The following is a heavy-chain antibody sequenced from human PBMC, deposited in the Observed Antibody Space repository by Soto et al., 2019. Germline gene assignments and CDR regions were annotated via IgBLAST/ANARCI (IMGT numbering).Heavy chain of an antibody. CDR1: GGSISSYY. CDR2: IYYSGST. Sequence: SETLSLTCTVSGGSISSYYWSWIRQPPGKGLEWIGYIYYSGSTNYNPSLKSRVTISVDTSKNQFSLKLSSVTAADTAVYYCARVPLNPYYVFSGSYYDYYFVFWGQGTLVTVSS. CDR3: ARVPLNPYYVFSGSYYDYYFVF. V-gene: IGHV4-59*01. D-gene: IGHD3-10*01. J-gene: IGHJ4*02.